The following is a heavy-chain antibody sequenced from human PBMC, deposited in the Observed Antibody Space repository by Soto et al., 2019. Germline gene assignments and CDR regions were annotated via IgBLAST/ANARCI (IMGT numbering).Heavy chain of an antibody. V-gene: IGHV3-30*18. CDR2: VPYNGNYK. J-gene: IGHJ4*02. Sequence: GGSLRLSCAASGFTFSGHGMHWVRQAPGRGLEWVAVVPYNGNYKYYADFVKGRFAISRDDAKNTLYLQMNTLRPEDTAVYYCAKDYAGSCRSSRSHDFDYWGEGTLVNVSS. D-gene: IGHD2-2*01. CDR1: GFTFSGHG. CDR3: AKDYAGSCRSSRSHDFDY.